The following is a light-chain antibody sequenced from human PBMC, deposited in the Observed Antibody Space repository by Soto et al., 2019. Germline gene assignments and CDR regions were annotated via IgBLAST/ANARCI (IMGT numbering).Light chain of an antibody. V-gene: IGKV3-20*01. CDR2: AAS. Sequence: EIVLTQSPGTLSLSPGERATLSCRASRSFASSYLAWYQQKPGQAPRLLIYAASISATGIPDRFSGSASGTDFTLATRRLDPEDFAVYYCQHYSSSPPYSFGQETKMEIK. J-gene: IGKJ2*01. CDR3: QHYSSSPPYS. CDR1: RSFASSY.